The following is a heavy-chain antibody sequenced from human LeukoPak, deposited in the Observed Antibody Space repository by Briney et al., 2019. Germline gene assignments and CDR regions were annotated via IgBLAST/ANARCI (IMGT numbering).Heavy chain of an antibody. V-gene: IGHV3-21*01. CDR2: ISSSSSYI. CDR1: GFTFSSYS. J-gene: IGHJ3*02. D-gene: IGHD5-24*01. CDR3: ARDPGRDGYRSAFDI. Sequence: PGGSLRLSCAASGFTFSSYSMNWVRQAPGKGLEWVSSISSSSSYIYYADSVKGRFTISRDNAKNSLYLQMNSLRAEDTAVYYCARDPGRDGYRSAFDIWGQGTMVTVSS.